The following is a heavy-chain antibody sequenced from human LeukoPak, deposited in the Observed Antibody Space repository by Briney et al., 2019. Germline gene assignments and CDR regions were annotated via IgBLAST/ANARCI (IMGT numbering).Heavy chain of an antibody. J-gene: IGHJ3*02. Sequence: PGGPLRLSCAASGFTFSSYWMHWVRQAPGKGLVWVSRINTDGSSTSYADSVKGRFTISRDNAKNTLYLQMNSLRAEDTAVYYCARRYDFWSGYYRLADAFDIWGQGTMVTVSS. CDR2: INTDGSST. V-gene: IGHV3-74*01. CDR1: GFTFSSYW. D-gene: IGHD3-3*01. CDR3: ARRYDFWSGYYRLADAFDI.